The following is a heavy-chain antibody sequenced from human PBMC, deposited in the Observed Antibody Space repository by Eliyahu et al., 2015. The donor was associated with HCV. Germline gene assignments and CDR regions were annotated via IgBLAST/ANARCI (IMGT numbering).Heavy chain of an antibody. V-gene: IGHV4-34*01. CDR3: ARRTHGTAARTDY. Sequence: QVQLQQWGAGLLKPSETLSLTCSVYGGSFSGYYWTWIRQYPGKGLEWIGEINGRGSTNYNPSLKSRVSISVDTSKNQFSLKLNSVTAADTAVYYCARRTHGTAARTDYWGQGTLVTVSS. D-gene: IGHD6-6*01. CDR1: GGSFSGYY. CDR2: INGRGST. J-gene: IGHJ4*02.